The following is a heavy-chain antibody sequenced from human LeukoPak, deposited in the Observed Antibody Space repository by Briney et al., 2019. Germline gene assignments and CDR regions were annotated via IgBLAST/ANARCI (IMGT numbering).Heavy chain of an antibody. CDR3: ATQKSYYYDSSDH. D-gene: IGHD3-22*01. CDR1: GGSISSSSYY. CDR2: INHRGST. Sequence: SETLSLTCTVSGGSISSSSYYWSWIRQPPGKGLEWIGEINHRGSTKYNTSLKSRVTISVDTSKNQFSLKLSSVTAADTAVYYCATQKSYYYDSSDHWGQRTLVTVSS. J-gene: IGHJ4*02. V-gene: IGHV4-39*01.